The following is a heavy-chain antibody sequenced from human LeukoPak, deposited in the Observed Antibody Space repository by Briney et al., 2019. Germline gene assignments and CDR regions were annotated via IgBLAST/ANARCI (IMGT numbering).Heavy chain of an antibody. CDR2: INHSGST. CDR1: GGSFSGYY. D-gene: IGHD6-19*01. CDR3: ARKAVAGMGDY. V-gene: IGHV4-34*01. J-gene: IGHJ4*02. Sequence: NPSETLSLTCAVYGGSFSGYYWSWIRQPPGKGLEWIGEINHSGSTNYNPSLKSRVTISVDTSKNQLSLKLSSVTAADTAVYYCARKAVAGMGDYWGQGTLVTVSS.